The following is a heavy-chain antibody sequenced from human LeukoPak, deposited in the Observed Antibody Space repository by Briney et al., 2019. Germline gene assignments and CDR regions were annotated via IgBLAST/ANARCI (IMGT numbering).Heavy chain of an antibody. D-gene: IGHD4-17*01. Sequence: ASVKVSCKVSGYTLTELSMHWVRQAPGKGLEWMGGFDPEDGETIYAQKFQGRVTVTEDTSTDTAYMELSSLRSEDTAVYYCATQVGSSDTVTTRFDYWGQGTLVTVSS. CDR2: FDPEDGET. CDR3: ATQVGSSDTVTTRFDY. CDR1: GYTLTELS. J-gene: IGHJ4*02. V-gene: IGHV1-24*01.